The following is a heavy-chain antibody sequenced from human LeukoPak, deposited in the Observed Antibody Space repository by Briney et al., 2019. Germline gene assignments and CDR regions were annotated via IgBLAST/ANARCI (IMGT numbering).Heavy chain of an antibody. CDR3: ARISPPMDV. J-gene: IGHJ6*03. D-gene: IGHD3-3*02. Sequence: PSETLSLTCAVSGYSINSGYYWGWIRQPPGKGLEWIGSIYHSGSTNYNPSLKSRVTISVDTSKNQCSLKLSSVTAADTAVYYCARISPPMDVWGKGTTVTVSS. V-gene: IGHV4-38-2*01. CDR1: GYSINSGYY. CDR2: IYHSGST.